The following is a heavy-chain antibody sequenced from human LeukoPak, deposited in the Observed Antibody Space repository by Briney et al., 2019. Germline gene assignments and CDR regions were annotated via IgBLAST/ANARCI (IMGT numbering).Heavy chain of an antibody. D-gene: IGHD4-17*01. Sequence: GGSLRLSCAASGFTFSSYAMSWVRQAPGKGLEWVSAISGSGGSTYYADSVKGRFTISRDNSKNTLYLQMNSLRAEDTAVYYCAKDWTRGGNGDYGYYFDYWGQGTLVTVSS. CDR3: AKDWTRGGNGDYGYYFDY. J-gene: IGHJ4*02. CDR2: ISGSGGST. CDR1: GFTFSSYA. V-gene: IGHV3-23*01.